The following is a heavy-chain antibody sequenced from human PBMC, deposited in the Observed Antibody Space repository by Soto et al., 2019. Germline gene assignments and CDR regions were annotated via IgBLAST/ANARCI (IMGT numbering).Heavy chain of an antibody. CDR3: ARHGSCYGGNFCVDFDY. Sequence: PGETLKISCKGSGYSFTSYWIGWVRQMPGKGLEWMGIIYPGDSDTRYSPSFQGQVTISADKSISTAYLQWSSLKASDTAMYYCARHGSCYGGNFCVDFDYWGQGTLVTVSS. CDR2: IYPGDSDT. V-gene: IGHV5-51*01. CDR1: GYSFTSYW. D-gene: IGHD4-17*01. J-gene: IGHJ4*02.